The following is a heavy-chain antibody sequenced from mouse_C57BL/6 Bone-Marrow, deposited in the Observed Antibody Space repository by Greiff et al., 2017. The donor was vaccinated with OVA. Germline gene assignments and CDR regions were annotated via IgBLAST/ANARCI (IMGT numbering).Heavy chain of an antibody. CDR1: GYSITSGYY. CDR3: ARDRQLRLRLAWFAY. V-gene: IGHV3-6*01. J-gene: IGHJ3*01. Sequence: ESGPGLVKPSQSLSLTCSVTGYSITSGYYWNWIRQFPGNKLEWMGYISYDGSNNYNPSLKNRISITRDTSKNQFFLKLNSVTTEDTATYYCARDRQLRLRLAWFAYWGQGTLVTVSA. CDR2: ISYDGSN. D-gene: IGHD3-2*02.